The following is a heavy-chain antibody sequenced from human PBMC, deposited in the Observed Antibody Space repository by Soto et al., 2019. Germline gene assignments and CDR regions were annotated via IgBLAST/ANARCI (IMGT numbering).Heavy chain of an antibody. CDR2: ISWNSGSI. Sequence: GGSLRLSCAASGFTFDDYAMHWVRQAPGKGLEWVSCISWNSGSIGYADSVKGRFTISRDNAKNSLYLQMNSLRVEDTGLYDGAKDRGGRAAAGCDAFDIWGQGTMVTVSS. D-gene: IGHD6-13*01. CDR3: AKDRGGRAAAGCDAFDI. CDR1: GFTFDDYA. V-gene: IGHV3-9*01. J-gene: IGHJ3*02.